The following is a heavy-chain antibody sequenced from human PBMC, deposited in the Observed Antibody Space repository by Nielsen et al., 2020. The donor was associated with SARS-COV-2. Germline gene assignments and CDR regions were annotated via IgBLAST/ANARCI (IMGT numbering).Heavy chain of an antibody. Sequence: ASVQVSCKASGYTFTSYAMNWVRQAPGQGLEWMGWINTNTGNPTYAQGFTGRFVFSLDTSVSTAYLQISSLKAEDTAVYYCARPRYYYGSGSYYYYYGMDVWGQGTTVTVSS. CDR2: INTNTGNP. CDR3: ARPRYYYGSGSYYYYYGMDV. V-gene: IGHV7-4-1*02. CDR1: GYTFTSYA. J-gene: IGHJ6*02. D-gene: IGHD3-10*01.